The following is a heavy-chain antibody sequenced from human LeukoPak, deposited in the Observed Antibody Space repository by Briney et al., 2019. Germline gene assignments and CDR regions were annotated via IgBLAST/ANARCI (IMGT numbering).Heavy chain of an antibody. CDR3: AGRGQLPYYYYGMDV. Sequence: GGSLRLSCAAFGFTVSSNYMSWVRQAPGKGLEWVSVIYSGGSTYYADSVKGRFTISRDNSKNTLYLQMNSLRAEDTAVYYCAGRGQLPYYYYGMDVWGQGTTVTVSS. CDR1: GFTVSSNY. V-gene: IGHV3-53*01. J-gene: IGHJ6*02. D-gene: IGHD2-2*01. CDR2: IYSGGST.